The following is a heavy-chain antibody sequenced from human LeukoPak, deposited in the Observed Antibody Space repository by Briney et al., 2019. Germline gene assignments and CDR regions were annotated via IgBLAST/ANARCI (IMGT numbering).Heavy chain of an antibody. D-gene: IGHD4-17*01. CDR3: ARGYDYGDYVGDFDY. V-gene: IGHV1-18*01. CDR2: ITTYNGNT. Sequence: ASVKVSCKASGYTFTSYPISWVRQAPGQGLEWMGWITTYNGNTNSAQKLQGRVIMTTDTSTSTAYMDLRGLRSDDTAVYYCARGYDYGDYVGDFDYWGQGTLVTVSS. CDR1: GYTFTSYP. J-gene: IGHJ4*02.